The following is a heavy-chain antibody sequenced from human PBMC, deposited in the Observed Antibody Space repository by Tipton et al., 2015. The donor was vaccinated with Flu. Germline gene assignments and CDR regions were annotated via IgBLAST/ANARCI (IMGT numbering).Heavy chain of an antibody. CDR1: GGSISSYY. CDR3: ARHTDGAARPLDY. Sequence: TLSLTCTVSGGSISSYYWSWIRQPPGKGLEWIGYIYYSGSTNYNPSLKSRVTISVDTSKNQFSLKLSSVTAADTAVYYCARHTDGAARPLDYWGQGTLVTVSS. CDR2: IYYSGST. J-gene: IGHJ4*02. V-gene: IGHV4-59*08. D-gene: IGHD6-6*01.